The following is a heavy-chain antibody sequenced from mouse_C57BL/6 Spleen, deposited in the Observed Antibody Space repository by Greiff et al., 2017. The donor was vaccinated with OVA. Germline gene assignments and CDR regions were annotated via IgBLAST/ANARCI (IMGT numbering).Heavy chain of an antibody. J-gene: IGHJ2*01. Sequence: VKLQQPGAELVRPGSSVKLSCKASGYTFTSYWMHWVKQRPIQGLEWIGNIDPSDSETHYNQKFKDKATLTVDKSSSTAYMQLSSLTSEDSAVDCGARSWDGFDYWGQGTTLTVSS. CDR2: IDPSDSET. CDR1: GYTFTSYW. D-gene: IGHD4-1*01. CDR3: ARSWDGFDY. V-gene: IGHV1-52*01.